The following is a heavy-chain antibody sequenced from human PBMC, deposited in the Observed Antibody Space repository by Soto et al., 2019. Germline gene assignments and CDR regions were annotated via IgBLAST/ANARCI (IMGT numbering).Heavy chain of an antibody. CDR1: AFTFRSYA. J-gene: IGHJ4*02. D-gene: IGHD3-22*01. Sequence: QVQLVESGGGVVQPGRSLRLSCAASAFTFRSYAMHWVRQAPGKGLEWVAVISYDGTYKYYADSVKGRFTISRDNSKNTLYLQMISLRPEDTAVYYCARDAIDDGSGYYGSYFDYWGQGSLVTVSS. CDR2: ISYDGTYK. CDR3: ARDAIDDGSGYYGSYFDY. V-gene: IGHV3-30-3*01.